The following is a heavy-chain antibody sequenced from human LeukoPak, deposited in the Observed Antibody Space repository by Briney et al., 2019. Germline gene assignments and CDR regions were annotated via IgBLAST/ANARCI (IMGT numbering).Heavy chain of an antibody. J-gene: IGHJ4*02. CDR2: TSAYNGNT. Sequence: ASVKVSCKASGYTFPSYGISWVRPAPGQGLEWMGWTSAYNGNTNYAQKLQDRVTMTTDTSTSTAYMELMSLRSDDTAVYYCARSDYYYDSSGPVWDFDYWGQGTLVTVSS. CDR3: ARSDYYYDSSGPVWDFDY. D-gene: IGHD3-22*01. CDR1: GYTFPSYG. V-gene: IGHV1-18*01.